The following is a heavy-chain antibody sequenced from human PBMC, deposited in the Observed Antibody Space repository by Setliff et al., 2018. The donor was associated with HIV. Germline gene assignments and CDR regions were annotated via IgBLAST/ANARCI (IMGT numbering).Heavy chain of an antibody. J-gene: IGHJ4*01. D-gene: IGHD2-2*02. Sequence: SETLSLTCTVSAASIRSHYWSWIRHSPGKGLEWIGNFYYTGSTDYNPSFKSRVTISLDKSNNQTSLNRSSATAADTAVYYCARHTVFVRYFDHWGHGMLVTVSS. CDR1: AASIRSHY. V-gene: IGHV4-59*11. CDR3: ARHTVFVRYFDH. CDR2: FYYTGST.